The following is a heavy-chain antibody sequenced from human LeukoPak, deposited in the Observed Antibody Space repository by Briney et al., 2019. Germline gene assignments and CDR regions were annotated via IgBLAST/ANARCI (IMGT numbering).Heavy chain of an antibody. CDR3: ARDGAVTTAIDY. V-gene: IGHV3-23*01. D-gene: IGHD4-17*01. J-gene: IGHJ4*02. Sequence: GGSLRLSCAASGFTFSTYAMSWVRQAPGKGLEWVSAISGSGGSTYYADSVKGRFTISRDNSKNTLYLQVNSLRAEDTAEYYCARDGAVTTAIDYWGQGTLVTVSS. CDR2: ISGSGGST. CDR1: GFTFSTYA.